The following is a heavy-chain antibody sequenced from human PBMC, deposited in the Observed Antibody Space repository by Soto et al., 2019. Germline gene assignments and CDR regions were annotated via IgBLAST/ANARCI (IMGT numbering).Heavy chain of an antibody. CDR3: ARDKQIAVAGLVPY. Sequence: GGSLRLSCAASGFTFSSYSMNWVRQAPGKGLEWVSSISSSSSYIYCADSVKGRFTISRDNAKNSLYLQMNSLRAEDTAVYYCARDKQIAVAGLVPYWGQGTLVTVSS. D-gene: IGHD6-19*01. CDR1: GFTFSSYS. CDR2: ISSSSSYI. V-gene: IGHV3-21*01. J-gene: IGHJ4*02.